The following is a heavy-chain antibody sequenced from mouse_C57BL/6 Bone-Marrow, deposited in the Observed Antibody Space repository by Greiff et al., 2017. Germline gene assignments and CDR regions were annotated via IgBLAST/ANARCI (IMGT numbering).Heavy chain of an antibody. J-gene: IGHJ2*01. Sequence: EVQLQESGPGMVKPSQSLSLTCTVTGYSITSGYDWHWIRHFPGNKLEWMGYISYSGSTNYNPSLKSRISITHDTSKNHFFLKLNSVTTEDTATYDCARVRCYGSRVYFDYWGQGTTLTVSS. V-gene: IGHV3-1*01. CDR3: ARVRCYGSRVYFDY. D-gene: IGHD1-1*01. CDR2: ISYSGST. CDR1: GYSITSGYD.